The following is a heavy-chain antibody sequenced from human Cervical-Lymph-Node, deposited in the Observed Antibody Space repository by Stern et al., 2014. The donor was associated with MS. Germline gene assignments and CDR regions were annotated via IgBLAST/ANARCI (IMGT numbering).Heavy chain of an antibody. D-gene: IGHD4-23*01. CDR3: ARVNGGNSDYHYYYGMDV. J-gene: IGHJ6*02. CDR1: GYTFTSYD. V-gene: IGHV1-8*01. Sequence: VQLVASGAEVKKPGASVKVSCKASGYTFTSYDINWVRQATGHERKRMGWMNPNSGNTGYAQKFQGRVTMTRNTSISTAYMELSSLRSEDTAVYYCARVNGGNSDYHYYYGMDVWGQGTTVTVSS. CDR2: MNPNSGNT.